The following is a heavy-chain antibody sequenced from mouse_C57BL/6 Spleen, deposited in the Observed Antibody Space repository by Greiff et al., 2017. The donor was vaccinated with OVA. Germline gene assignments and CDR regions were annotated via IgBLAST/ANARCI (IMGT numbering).Heavy chain of an antibody. Sequence: EVNLVESGGGLVKPGGSLKLSCAASGFTFSDYGMHWVRQAPEKGLEWVAYISSGSSTIYYADTVKGRFTISRDNAKNTLFLQMTSLRSEDTAMYYCAREGDYDYDGYFDYWGQGTTLTVSS. CDR2: ISSGSSTI. D-gene: IGHD2-4*01. V-gene: IGHV5-17*01. CDR1: GFTFSDYG. CDR3: AREGDYDYDGYFDY. J-gene: IGHJ2*01.